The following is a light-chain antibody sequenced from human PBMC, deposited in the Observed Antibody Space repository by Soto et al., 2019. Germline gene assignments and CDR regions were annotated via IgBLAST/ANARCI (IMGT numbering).Light chain of an antibody. CDR3: QQSYITPPGT. V-gene: IGKV1-39*01. J-gene: IGKJ1*01. CDR1: QTVNTY. Sequence: DIQMTQSPSSLSASIGDRVTITCRASQTVNTYLNCYQQKPGKAPNLLIYAASGLQTGVPSRFSGSGSGTDFTLSISSLQREDFATYYYQQSYITPPGTFGQGTKV. CDR2: AAS.